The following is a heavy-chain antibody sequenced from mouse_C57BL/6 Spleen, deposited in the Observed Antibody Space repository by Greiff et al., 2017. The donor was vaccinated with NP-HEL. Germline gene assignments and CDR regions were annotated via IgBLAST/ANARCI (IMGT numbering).Heavy chain of an antibody. J-gene: IGHJ3*01. CDR1: GFSLTSYG. V-gene: IGHV2-2*01. CDR3: AGYYGNYAWFAY. D-gene: IGHD2-1*01. CDR2: IWSGGST. Sequence: VQLQQSGPGLVQPSQSLSITCTVSGFSLTSYGVHWVRQSQGKGLEWLGVIWSGGSTDYNAAFISRLSISKDNSKSQVFFKMNSLQADDTAIYYCAGYYGNYAWFAYWGQGTLVTVSA.